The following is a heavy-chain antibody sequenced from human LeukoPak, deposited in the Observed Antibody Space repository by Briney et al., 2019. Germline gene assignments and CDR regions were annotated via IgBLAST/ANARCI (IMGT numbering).Heavy chain of an antibody. Sequence: PSETLSLTCTVSGGSISSYYWGWIRQPPGKGLEWIGSIYYSGSTYYNPSLKSRVTISVDTSKNQFSLKLSSVTAADTAVYYCARQYRVGELLRITTLFDPWGQGTLVTVSS. CDR1: GGSISSYY. CDR3: ARQYRVGELLRITTLFDP. V-gene: IGHV4-39*01. CDR2: IYYSGST. D-gene: IGHD3-10*01. J-gene: IGHJ5*02.